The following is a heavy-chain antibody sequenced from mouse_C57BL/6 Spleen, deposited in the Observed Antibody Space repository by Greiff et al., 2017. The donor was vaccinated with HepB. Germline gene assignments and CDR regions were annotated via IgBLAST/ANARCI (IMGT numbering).Heavy chain of an antibody. D-gene: IGHD4-1*01. Sequence: DVKLQESGPGLVKPSQSLSLTCSVTGYSITSGYYWNWIRQLPGNKLEWMGYISYDGSNNYNPSLKNRISITRDTSKNQFFLKLNSVTTEDTATYYCARGTGPFDYWGQGTTLTVSS. CDR1: GYSITSGYY. CDR2: ISYDGSN. J-gene: IGHJ2*01. CDR3: ARGTGPFDY. V-gene: IGHV3-6*01.